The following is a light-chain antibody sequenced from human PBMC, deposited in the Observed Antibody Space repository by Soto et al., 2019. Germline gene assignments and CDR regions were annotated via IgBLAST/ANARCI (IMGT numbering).Light chain of an antibody. J-gene: IGKJ1*01. CDR2: AAS. CDR1: QNIIFY. Sequence: DIQMTQSPSSLSASVGDRVIITCRASQNIIFYLNWYQQKPGQAPKLLIYAASSLQSGVPSRFSGSGSGTDFTLTISSLQPEDVATYYCQKYNNAPRTFGQGTKVDIK. CDR3: QKYNNAPRT. V-gene: IGKV1-27*01.